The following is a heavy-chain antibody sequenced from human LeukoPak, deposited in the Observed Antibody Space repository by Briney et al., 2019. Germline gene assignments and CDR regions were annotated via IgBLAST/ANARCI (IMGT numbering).Heavy chain of an antibody. D-gene: IGHD3-9*01. CDR2: ISSSGTTT. Sequence: PGGSLRLSCAASGFTFSTYNINWVRQAPGKGLEWVSYISSSGTTTYYADSVRGRFTISRDNAKNSVYLQMNTLRVEDTAVYYCTRDLMDYDVSTGLHHYYMDVWGQGTTVTVSS. V-gene: IGHV3-48*01. CDR1: GFTFSTYN. CDR3: TRDLMDYDVSTGLHHYYMDV. J-gene: IGHJ6*02.